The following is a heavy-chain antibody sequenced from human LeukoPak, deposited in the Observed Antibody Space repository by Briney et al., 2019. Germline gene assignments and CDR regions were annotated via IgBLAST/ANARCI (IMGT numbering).Heavy chain of an antibody. Sequence: PGGSLRLSCAASGFTFSSYALSWVRQAPGKGLEWVSAISGSGGSTYYADSVKGRFTISRDNSKNTLYLHMNSLRAEDTAVYYCARDLAVAGIRGWAFDIWGQGTMVTVSS. CDR1: GFTFSSYA. CDR2: ISGSGGST. V-gene: IGHV3-23*01. CDR3: ARDLAVAGIRGWAFDI. D-gene: IGHD6-19*01. J-gene: IGHJ3*02.